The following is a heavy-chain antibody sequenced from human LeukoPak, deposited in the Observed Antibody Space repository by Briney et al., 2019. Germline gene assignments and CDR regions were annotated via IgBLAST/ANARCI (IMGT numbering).Heavy chain of an antibody. D-gene: IGHD4-17*01. CDR1: GYTTSDFY. Sequence: ASVRVSCQHSGYTTSDFYLYWVRQAPGQGLEWMGWLNPYTGATITAQRFQGRVTLTWDTSIATGFMELTSLRSDGTAVYYCVTATVTRTRDLWGQGTLVTVSS. CDR3: VTATVTRTRDL. J-gene: IGHJ5*02. CDR2: LNPYTGAT. V-gene: IGHV1-2*02.